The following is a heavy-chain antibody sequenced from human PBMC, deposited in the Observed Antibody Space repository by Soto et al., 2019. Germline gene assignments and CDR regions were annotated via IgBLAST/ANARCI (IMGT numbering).Heavy chain of an antibody. CDR1: GFSLTTGGVG. D-gene: IGHD4-4*01. J-gene: IGHJ2*01. V-gene: IGHV2-5*02. CDR3: AHSLHGTTVTTLGYWYFDL. Sequence: QITLKESGPPLVKPTQTLTLTCTFSGFSLTTGGVGVGWIRQPPGKALEWLALIYWDDDKRYSLSLKSRLSITMDTSKNQVVLTMTNMDPVDTATYYCAHSLHGTTVTTLGYWYFDLWGRGTLVTVSS. CDR2: IYWDDDK.